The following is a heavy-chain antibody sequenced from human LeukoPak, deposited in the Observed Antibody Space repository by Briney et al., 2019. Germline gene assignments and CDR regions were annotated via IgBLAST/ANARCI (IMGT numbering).Heavy chain of an antibody. CDR2: ISSSGSTI. Sequence: GGSLRLSCAASGFTFSSYEMNWVRQAPGKGLEWVSYISSSGSTIYCADSVKGRFTISRDNAKNSLYLQMNSLRAEDTAVYYCARGKYPSKPLLDVWGKGTTVTVSS. CDR3: ARGKYPSKPLLDV. D-gene: IGHD2-2*02. CDR1: GFTFSSYE. J-gene: IGHJ6*04. V-gene: IGHV3-48*03.